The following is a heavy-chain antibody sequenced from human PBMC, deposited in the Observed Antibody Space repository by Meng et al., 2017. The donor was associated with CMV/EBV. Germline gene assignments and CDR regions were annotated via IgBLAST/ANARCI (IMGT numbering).Heavy chain of an antibody. CDR2: INHSGST. CDR3: ARGPYDVWSGYYTGLRAFDI. Sequence: SETLSLTCAVYGGSFSGYYWSWIRQPPGQGLEWIGEINHSGSTNYNPSLKSRVTISVDTSKNQFSLKLSSVTAADTAVYYCARGPYDVWSGYYTGLRAFDIWGQGTMVTVSS. J-gene: IGHJ3*02. V-gene: IGHV4-34*01. CDR1: GGSFSGYY. D-gene: IGHD3-3*01.